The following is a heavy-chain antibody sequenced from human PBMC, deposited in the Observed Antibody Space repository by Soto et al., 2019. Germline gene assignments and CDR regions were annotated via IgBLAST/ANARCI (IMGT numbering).Heavy chain of an antibody. CDR2: TYYRSKWYN. D-gene: IGHD3-3*01. V-gene: IGHV6-1*01. CDR1: GDSVSSNSAA. CDR3: ARVAPVFERDYYYYYMDV. Sequence: PSQTLSLTCAISGDSVSSNSAAWNWIRQSPSRGLEWLGRTYYRSKWYNDYAVSVKSRITINPDTSKNQFSLQLNSATPEDTAVYYCARVAPVFERDYYYYYMDVWGKGTTVTVSS. J-gene: IGHJ6*03.